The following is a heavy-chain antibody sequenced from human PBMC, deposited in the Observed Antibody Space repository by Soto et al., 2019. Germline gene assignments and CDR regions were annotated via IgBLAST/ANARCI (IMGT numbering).Heavy chain of an antibody. J-gene: IGHJ4*02. CDR3: ARHESYRRLSFDY. D-gene: IGHD1-26*01. Sequence: SETLSLTCTVSDGSISKTSYYWGWIRQPPGKGLEWIGGIYYSGSTYYNPSIKSRVTMSVDTSNNQFSLKLSSVTAADTAVYYCARHESYRRLSFDYWGQGTLVTVSS. V-gene: IGHV4-39*01. CDR1: DGSISKTSYY. CDR2: IYYSGST.